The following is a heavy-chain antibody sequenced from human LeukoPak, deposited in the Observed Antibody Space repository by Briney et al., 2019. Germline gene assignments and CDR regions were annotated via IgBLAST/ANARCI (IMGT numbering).Heavy chain of an antibody. J-gene: IGHJ4*02. Sequence: PGGSLRLSCAASGFTFSSYGMHWVRQAPGKGLEWVAFIRYDGSNKYYADSVKGRVTISRDNSKNTLYLQMNSLRAEDTAVYYCAKDYVEMATIRAPDYWGQGTLVTVSS. CDR1: GFTFSSYG. V-gene: IGHV3-30*02. CDR3: AKDYVEMATIRAPDY. D-gene: IGHD5-24*01. CDR2: IRYDGSNK.